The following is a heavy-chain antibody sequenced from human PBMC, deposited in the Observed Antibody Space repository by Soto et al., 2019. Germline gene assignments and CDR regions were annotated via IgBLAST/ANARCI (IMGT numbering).Heavy chain of an antibody. CDR1: GGSISSYY. D-gene: IGHD6-13*01. CDR3: ARALSSAAGLYFDF. CDR2: IHTTDGT. J-gene: IGHJ4*02. Sequence: SETLSLTCTVSGGSISSYYWSWIRQPAGKGMEWIGRIHTTDGTNYNPSLKSRVTMSIDTSNNRFSLKLSSLTAADTAVYYCARALSSAAGLYFDFWGQGTLVTVSS. V-gene: IGHV4-4*07.